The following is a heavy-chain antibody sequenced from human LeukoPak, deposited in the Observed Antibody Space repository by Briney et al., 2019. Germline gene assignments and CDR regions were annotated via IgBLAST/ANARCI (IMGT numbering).Heavy chain of an antibody. CDR2: ISSSSSYI. D-gene: IGHD6-19*01. J-gene: IGHJ3*02. V-gene: IGHV3-21*01. CDR1: GFTFSSYS. Sequence: KPGGSLRLSCAASGFTFSSYSMNWVRQAPGKGLEWVSSISSSSSYIYYADSVKGRFTISRDNAKNSLYLQMNSLRAEDTAVYYCARDSIAVADAFDIWGQGTMVTVSS. CDR3: ARDSIAVADAFDI.